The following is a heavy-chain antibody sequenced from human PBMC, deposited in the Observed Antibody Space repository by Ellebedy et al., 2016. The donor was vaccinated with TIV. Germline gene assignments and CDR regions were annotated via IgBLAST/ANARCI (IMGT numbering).Heavy chain of an antibody. CDR1: GFTFSDHH. J-gene: IGHJ2*01. CDR2: IRGKTYGGTT. V-gene: IGHV3-72*01. CDR3: ARGNWYCDL. Sequence: GESLKISCAASGFTFSDHHMDWVRQAPGKGLEWVGFIRGKTYGGTTEYAGSVKGRFSISRDDSKNSVYLPMNSLKTEDTAVYYCARGNWYCDLWGRGTLVTVSA.